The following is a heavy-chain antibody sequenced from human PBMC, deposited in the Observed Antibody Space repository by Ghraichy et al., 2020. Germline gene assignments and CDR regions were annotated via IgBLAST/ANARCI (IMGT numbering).Heavy chain of an antibody. CDR1: GFTFNSYG. Sequence: GGSLRLSCAASGFTFNSYGMHWVRQAPGKGLEWVTVISYDGSNKYYADSVKGRFTISRDNSKNTLYLQMNSLRPEDAALYYCAKGGPIAGRGNYYYYYMDVWGTGTTVTVSS. J-gene: IGHJ6*03. CDR3: AKGGPIAGRGNYYYYYMDV. CDR2: ISYDGSNK. V-gene: IGHV3-30*18. D-gene: IGHD6-6*01.